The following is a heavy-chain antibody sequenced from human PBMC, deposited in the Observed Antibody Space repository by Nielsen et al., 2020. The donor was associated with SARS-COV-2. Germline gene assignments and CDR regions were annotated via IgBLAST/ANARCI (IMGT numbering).Heavy chain of an antibody. D-gene: IGHD6-13*01. J-gene: IGHJ6*02. CDR2: IYYSGST. V-gene: IGHV4-30-4*01. Sequence: LRLSCSVSGGSISSHEYYWSWIRQSPGRGLEWIGYIYYSGSTYYNPSLKSRVTISVDTSKNQFSLKLSSVTAADTAVYYCARQERAAARENPNYYYYGMDVWGQGTTVTVSS. CDR3: ARQERAAARENPNYYYYGMDV. CDR1: GGSISSHEYY.